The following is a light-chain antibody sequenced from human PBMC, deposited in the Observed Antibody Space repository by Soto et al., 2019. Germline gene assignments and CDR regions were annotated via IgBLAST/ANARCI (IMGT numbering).Light chain of an antibody. CDR2: EVS. CDR3: SSYAGSNNLV. Sequence: QSVLTQPPSASGSPGQSVTISCTGTSSDVGGYNYVSWYQQRPGNAPKLMIYEVSKRPSGVPDRFSGSKSGNTASLTVSGLQAEDEADYYCSSYAGSNNLVFGGGTKLTVL. J-gene: IGLJ2*01. CDR1: SSDVGGYNY. V-gene: IGLV2-8*01.